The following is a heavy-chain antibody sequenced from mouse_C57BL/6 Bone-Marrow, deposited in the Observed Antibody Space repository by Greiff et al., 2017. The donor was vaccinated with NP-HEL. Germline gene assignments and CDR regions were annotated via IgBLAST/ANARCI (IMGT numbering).Heavy chain of an antibody. J-gene: IGHJ4*01. CDR2: IDPSDSYT. V-gene: IGHV1-50*01. CDR1: GYTFTSYW. Sequence: QVQLQQPGAELVKPGASVKLSCKASGYTFTSYWMQWVKQRPGQGLEWIGEIDPSDSYTNYNQKFKGKATLTVDTSSSTAYMQLSSLTSEDSAVYYCARDGYLYAMDYWGQGTSVTVSS. CDR3: ARDGYLYAMDY. D-gene: IGHD2-3*01.